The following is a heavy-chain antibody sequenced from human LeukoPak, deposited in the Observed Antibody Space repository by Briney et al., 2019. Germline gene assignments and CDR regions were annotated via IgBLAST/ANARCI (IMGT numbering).Heavy chain of an antibody. CDR2: IYYSGST. V-gene: IGHV4-39*07. Sequence: SETLSLTCTVSGGSISSSSYYWGWIRQPPGKGLEWIGSIYYSGSTYYNPSLKSRVTISVDTSKNQFSLKLSSVTAADTAVYYCARIRRQYYDSSGYSLMYHFDSWGQGILVTVSS. CDR3: ARIRRQYYDSSGYSLMYHFDS. D-gene: IGHD3-22*01. J-gene: IGHJ4*02. CDR1: GGSISSSSYY.